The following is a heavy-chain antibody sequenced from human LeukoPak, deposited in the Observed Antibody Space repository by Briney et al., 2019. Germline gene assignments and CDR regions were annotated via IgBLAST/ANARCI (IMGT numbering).Heavy chain of an antibody. CDR2: INHSGST. J-gene: IGHJ3*02. Sequence: PSETLSLTCAVYGGSFSGYYWSWIRQPPGKGLEWIGEINHSGSTNYNPSLKSRVTISVDTSKNQFSLKLSSVTAADTAVYYCARGPTYYYDSSGYYGNAFDIWGQGTMDTVSS. D-gene: IGHD3-22*01. CDR3: ARGPTYYYDSSGYYGNAFDI. V-gene: IGHV4-34*01. CDR1: GGSFSGYY.